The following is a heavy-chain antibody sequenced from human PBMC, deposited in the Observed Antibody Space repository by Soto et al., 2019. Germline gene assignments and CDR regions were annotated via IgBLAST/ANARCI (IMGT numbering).Heavy chain of an antibody. CDR3: ARRDSVDYASRV. CDR2: IWYDGSNK. D-gene: IGHD4-17*01. V-gene: IGHV3-33*01. CDR1: GFTFSDYG. Sequence: QVHLVESGGGVAQPGRSLRLSCAASGFTFSDYGMHWVRQAPGKGLEWVAIIWYDGSNKYYADSVKGRFTISRDDSKNTLYLQMNSLRAEDTAIYFGARRDSVDYASRVWGQGTMVTVSS. J-gene: IGHJ3*01.